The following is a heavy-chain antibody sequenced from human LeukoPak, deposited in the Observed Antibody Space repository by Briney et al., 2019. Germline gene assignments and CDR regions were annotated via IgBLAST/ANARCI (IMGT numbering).Heavy chain of an antibody. D-gene: IGHD3-3*01. V-gene: IGHV3-7*01. Sequence: GGSLRLSCAASGFTFSSYWMSWVRQAPGKGLEWVANIKQDGSEKYYVDSVKGRFTISRDNAKNSLYLQMNSLRAEDTAVYYCARGRYYDFWSGYYKAQDYFDYWGQGTLVTVSS. CDR2: IKQDGSEK. J-gene: IGHJ4*02. CDR1: GFTFSSYW. CDR3: ARGRYYDFWSGYYKAQDYFDY.